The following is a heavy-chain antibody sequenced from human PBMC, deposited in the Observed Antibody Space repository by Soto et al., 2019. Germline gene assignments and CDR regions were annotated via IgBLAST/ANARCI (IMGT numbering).Heavy chain of an antibody. CDR1: GYIFTNYY. V-gene: IGHV1-46*01. J-gene: IGHJ5*01. D-gene: IGHD6-19*01. CDR3: ARDQGVAGNIDWFDS. Sequence: ASVKVSCKASGYIFTNYYMHWVRQAPGQGLEWMGTINAGGGYTTYAQRFQGRVTMTRDTSTSTVSMELNSLRGEDTAVYYCARDQGVAGNIDWFDSWGQGILVTRLL. CDR2: INAGGGYT.